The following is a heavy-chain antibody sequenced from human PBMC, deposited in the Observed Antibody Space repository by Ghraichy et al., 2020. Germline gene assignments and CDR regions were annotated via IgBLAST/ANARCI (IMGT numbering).Heavy chain of an antibody. CDR3: ARDRGVFQSTTSSLTYWFNP. D-gene: IGHD2-2*01. Sequence: SETLSLTCTVSGGSISSGDYYWSWIRQPPGKGLEWIGYIYYSESTYYNPSLKSRVTISVDTSKNQFSLKLSSVTAADTAVYYCARDRGVFQSTTSSLTYWFNPWGQGTLVTVSS. CDR1: GGSISSGDYY. V-gene: IGHV4-30-4*01. J-gene: IGHJ5*02. CDR2: IYYSEST.